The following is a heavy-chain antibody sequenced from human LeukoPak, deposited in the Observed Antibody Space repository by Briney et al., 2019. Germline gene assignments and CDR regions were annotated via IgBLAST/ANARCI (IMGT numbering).Heavy chain of an antibody. CDR2: ISVYNGNT. Sequence: GASVKVSCKASNYTFTSYPISWVRQAPGQGLEWMGWISVYNGNTNYAQKLQGRVTMTTDTSTSTAYMELRSLRSDDTAVYYCARSLSTYYYDSGGYYYPYYFDYWGQGTLVTVSS. CDR1: NYTFTSYP. J-gene: IGHJ4*02. D-gene: IGHD3-22*01. V-gene: IGHV1-18*01. CDR3: ARSLSTYYYDSGGYYYPYYFDY.